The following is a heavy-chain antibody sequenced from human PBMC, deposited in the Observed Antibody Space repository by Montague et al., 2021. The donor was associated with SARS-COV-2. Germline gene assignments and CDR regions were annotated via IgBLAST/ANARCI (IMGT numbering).Heavy chain of an antibody. CDR1: GFRFSKYS. D-gene: IGHD6-13*01. CDR3: ARVEGTMAAAFDR. CDR2: ISSSGHTI. V-gene: IGHV3-48*02. J-gene: IGHJ5*02. Sequence: SLRLSCAASGFRFSKYSMNWVRLTPGKGLEWLSYISSSGHTIYYADSVXGLFSISRDNAKNSLFLQMNTLRDEDTALYYCARVEGTMAAAFDRWGQGTLVIVSS.